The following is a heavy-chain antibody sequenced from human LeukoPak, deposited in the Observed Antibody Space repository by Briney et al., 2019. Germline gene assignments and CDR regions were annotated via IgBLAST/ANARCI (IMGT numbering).Heavy chain of an antibody. D-gene: IGHD6-19*01. CDR3: AKDMSVPGTSGVDY. J-gene: IGHJ4*02. Sequence: PGGSLRLSCAASGFTFSSYGMHWVRQAPGKGLEWVAVISYDGSIEYYADSVKGRFTISRDNSKNTLYLQMNSLRAEDTAVYYCAKDMSVPGTSGVDYWGQGTLVTVSS. V-gene: IGHV3-30*18. CDR1: GFTFSSYG. CDR2: ISYDGSIE.